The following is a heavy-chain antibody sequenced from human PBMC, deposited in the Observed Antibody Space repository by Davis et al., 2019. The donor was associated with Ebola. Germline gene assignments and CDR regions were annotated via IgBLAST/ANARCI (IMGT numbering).Heavy chain of an antibody. Sequence: PGRSLRPSCAASALTARDMYTSRVRQAPGKGPEWVPLIHRDGRTYHADSVKGRFTISRDNSKNTVDLQMDSLRAEDAAVYYCTRHVPGDFWYFDLWGRGTLVTVSS. J-gene: IGHJ2*01. D-gene: IGHD4-17*01. CDR1: ALTARDMY. CDR2: IHRDGRT. V-gene: IGHV3-53*01. CDR3: TRHVPGDFWYFDL.